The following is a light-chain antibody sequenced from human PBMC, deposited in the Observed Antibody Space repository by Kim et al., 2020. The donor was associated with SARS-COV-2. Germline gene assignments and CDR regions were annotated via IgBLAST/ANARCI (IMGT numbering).Light chain of an antibody. J-gene: IGLJ3*02. CDR2: EVN. Sequence: QSALTQPPSASGSPGQSVTISCTGTSNDIGADIYVAWYQQHPGKVPKLIIYEVNNRPSGVPDRFSGSKSGNTASLTVSGLQSEDEAYYYCSSYRVMKLFGGGTQLT. CDR1: SNDIGADIY. V-gene: IGLV2-8*01. CDR3: SSYRVMKL.